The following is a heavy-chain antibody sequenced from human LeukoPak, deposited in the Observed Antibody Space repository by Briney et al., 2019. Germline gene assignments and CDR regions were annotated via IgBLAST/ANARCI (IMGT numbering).Heavy chain of an antibody. J-gene: IGHJ4*02. CDR3: ASDIGVVPPAMIDY. CDR1: GFTFSNYA. Sequence: GGSLRLSCAASGFTFSNYALHWVRQAPGKGLEWVAVISYDGNNKYYADSVKGRFTISRDNSKNTLYLQMNSLRAEDTAVYYCASDIGVVPPAMIDYWGQGTLVTVSS. D-gene: IGHD2-2*01. V-gene: IGHV3-30-3*01. CDR2: ISYDGNNK.